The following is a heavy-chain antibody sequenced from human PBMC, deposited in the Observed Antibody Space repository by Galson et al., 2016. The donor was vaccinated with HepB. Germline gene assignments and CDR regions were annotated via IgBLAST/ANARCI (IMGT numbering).Heavy chain of an antibody. CDR3: ARATSALRGGWRTLAPRFYYNGMDV. Sequence: CAISWDSVSSKTVAWNWIRQSPSRGLEWLGGTYSMSKWHVDYAVSVKRRITINTSTSKNQFSLHLNSVTPDDTAVYYCARATSALRGGWRTLAPRFYYNGMDVWGQGTTVTVSS. J-gene: IGHJ6*02. D-gene: IGHD6-19*01. CDR2: TYSMSKWHV. CDR1: WDSVSSKTVA. V-gene: IGHV6-1*01.